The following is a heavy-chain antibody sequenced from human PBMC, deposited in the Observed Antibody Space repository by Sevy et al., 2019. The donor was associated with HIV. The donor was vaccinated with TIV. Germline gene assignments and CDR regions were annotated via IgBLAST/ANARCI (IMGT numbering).Heavy chain of an antibody. V-gene: IGHV3-7*01. CDR2: IKQDGSEK. CDR3: ARDGDDSSGFGMDV. D-gene: IGHD5-12*01. J-gene: IGHJ6*02. CDR1: GFTFSRYW. Sequence: GGSLRLPCAASGFTFSRYWMTWVRQAPGKGLEWVANIKQDGSEKYYMDSVKGRFTISSDNANKSLFLQMNSLRAKDTAVNYCARDGDDSSGFGMDVWGQGTTVTVSS.